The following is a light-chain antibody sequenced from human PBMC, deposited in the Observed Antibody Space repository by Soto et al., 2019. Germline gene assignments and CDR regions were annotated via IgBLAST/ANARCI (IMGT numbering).Light chain of an antibody. J-gene: IGLJ1*01. Sequence: QSVLTQPLSASASPGRRVTISCSGGSSNIGSNTVAGYQHLPGTAPPRLIFTAGQRPSGVPGRFSGSKSGTSASLAISGLQSEDEGDYYCSAWDNSLNGYVFGPGTKVTVL. V-gene: IGLV1-44*01. CDR2: TAG. CDR1: SSNIGSNT. CDR3: SAWDNSLNGYV.